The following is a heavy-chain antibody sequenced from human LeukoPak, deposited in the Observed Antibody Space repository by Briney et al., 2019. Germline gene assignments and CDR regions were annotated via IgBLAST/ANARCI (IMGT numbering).Heavy chain of an antibody. D-gene: IGHD4-17*01. Sequence: SETLSLTCAVYGGSFSGYYWSWIRQPPGKGLEWIGEINHSGSTNYNPSLKSQVTISVDTSKNQFSLKLSSVTAADTAVYYCARGRGTTVTIFDYWGQGTLVTVPS. CDR2: INHSGST. CDR3: ARGRGTTVTIFDY. J-gene: IGHJ4*02. V-gene: IGHV4-34*01. CDR1: GGSFSGYY.